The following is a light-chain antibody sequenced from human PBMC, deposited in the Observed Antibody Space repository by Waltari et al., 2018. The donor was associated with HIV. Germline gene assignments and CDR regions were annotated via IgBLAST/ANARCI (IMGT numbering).Light chain of an antibody. CDR2: GAS. Sequence: VMTQSPATLSVSPGKRATLTCRASQSVSTNLAWYQQKPGQAPRLLIYGASIRATGIPGRFSGSGSGTEFTLTISSLQSEDVAVYYCQQYNNWPPWTFGQGTKVEIE. CDR3: QQYNNWPPWT. V-gene: IGKV3-15*01. CDR1: QSVSTN. J-gene: IGKJ1*01.